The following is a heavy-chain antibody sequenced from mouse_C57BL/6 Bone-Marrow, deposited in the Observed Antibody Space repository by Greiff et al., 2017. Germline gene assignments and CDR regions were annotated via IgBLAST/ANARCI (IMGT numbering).Heavy chain of an antibody. CDR2: IDPETGGT. Sequence: VQLQQPGAELVRPGASVTLSCKASGYTFTDYEMHWVKQTPVHGLEWIGAIDPETGGTAYNQKFKGKAILTADKSSSTAYMELRSLTSEDSAVYYCTRPDYGSFFAYWGQGTLVTVSA. CDR3: TRPDYGSFFAY. J-gene: IGHJ3*01. CDR1: GYTFTDYE. D-gene: IGHD1-1*01. V-gene: IGHV1-15*01.